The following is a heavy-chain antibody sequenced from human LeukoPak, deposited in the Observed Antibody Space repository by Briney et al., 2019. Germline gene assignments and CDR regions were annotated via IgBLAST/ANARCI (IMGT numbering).Heavy chain of an antibody. CDR2: INHSGST. D-gene: IGHD4-17*01. CDR3: ASNHNDYGDYVQAY. V-gene: IGHV4-34*01. CDR1: GRSFSGYY. Sequence: SETLSLTCAVYGRSFSGYYWSWIPQPPGKGREWIGEINHSGSTNYNPSLKSRVTISVDTSRNQFSLKLSSVTAADTAVYYCASNHNDYGDYVQAYWGQGTLVTVSS. J-gene: IGHJ4*02.